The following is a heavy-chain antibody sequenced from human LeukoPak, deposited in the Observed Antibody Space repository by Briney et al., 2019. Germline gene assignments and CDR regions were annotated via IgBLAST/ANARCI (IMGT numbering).Heavy chain of an antibody. CDR2: IIPIFGTA. J-gene: IGHJ4*02. Sequence: GASVKVSCKASGGTFSSYAISWARQASGQGLEWMGGIIPIFGTASYAQKFQGRVTITADESTSTAYMELSSLRSEDTAVYYCARRSSSYGDYEYYFDYWGQGTLVTVSS. V-gene: IGHV1-69*13. D-gene: IGHD4-17*01. CDR3: ARRSSSYGDYEYYFDY. CDR1: GGTFSSYA.